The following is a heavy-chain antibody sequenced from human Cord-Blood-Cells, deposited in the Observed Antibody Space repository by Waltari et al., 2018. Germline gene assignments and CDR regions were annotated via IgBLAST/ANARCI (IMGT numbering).Heavy chain of an antibody. V-gene: IGHV4-39*07. CDR1: GGSISSSSYY. J-gene: IGHJ3*02. D-gene: IGHD6-13*01. CDR3: ARHDIAAAGTSYAFDI. Sequence: QLQLQESGPGLVKPSETLSLTRTVSGGSISSSSYYWGWIRPPPGKGLEWIGSIYYSGSTYYNPSLKSRVTISVDTSKNQFSLKLSSVTAADTAVYYCARHDIAAAGTSYAFDIWGQGTMVTVSS. CDR2: IYYSGST.